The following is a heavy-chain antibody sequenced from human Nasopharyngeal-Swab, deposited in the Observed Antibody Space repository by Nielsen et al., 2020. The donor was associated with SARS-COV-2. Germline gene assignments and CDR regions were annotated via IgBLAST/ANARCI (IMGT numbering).Heavy chain of an antibody. CDR2: ISGSGGST. J-gene: IGHJ5*02. CDR1: GFTFSSYA. CDR3: ARGVYDSSGYYYP. Sequence: GESLKISCAASGFTFSSYAMSWVRQAPGKGLEWVSAISGSGGSTYYADSVKGRFTISRDNSKNTLYLQMNSLRAEDTAVYYCARGVYDSSGYYYPWGQGTLVTVSS. D-gene: IGHD3-22*01. V-gene: IGHV3-23*01.